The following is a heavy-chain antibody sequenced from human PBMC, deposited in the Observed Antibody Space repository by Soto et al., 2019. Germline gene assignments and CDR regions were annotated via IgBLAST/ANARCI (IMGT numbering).Heavy chain of an antibody. CDR1: GFTFSDYA. D-gene: IGHD3-10*01. J-gene: IGHJ6*02. Sequence: PGGSLRLSCLASGFTFSDYAMTWVRHVPGRGLEWVASLDGAGGSTYYADSVRGRFNISRDNSQNTLLLQMKRLTVDDTAIYYCAAPLDEYGSGVSCFTYGRDIWGQGTTGTVSS. CDR3: AAPLDEYGSGVSCFTYGRDI. V-gene: IGHV3-23*01. CDR2: LDGAGGST.